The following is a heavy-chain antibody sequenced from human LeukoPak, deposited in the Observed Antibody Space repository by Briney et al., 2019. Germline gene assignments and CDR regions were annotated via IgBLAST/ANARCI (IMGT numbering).Heavy chain of an antibody. CDR2: IFSNGNT. J-gene: IGHJ6*03. CDR1: GGSIGTYS. D-gene: IGHD1-7*01. Sequence: KTSETLSLTCSVSGGSIGTYSWSWLRQSAGKGLEWTGHIFSNGNTNYNPSLKSRVSMSIDTSNNQFSLNLNSVIAADTAVYYCARDSWNYGPYYYYINVWGRGTTVTVSS. V-gene: IGHV4-4*07. CDR3: ARDSWNYGPYYYYINV.